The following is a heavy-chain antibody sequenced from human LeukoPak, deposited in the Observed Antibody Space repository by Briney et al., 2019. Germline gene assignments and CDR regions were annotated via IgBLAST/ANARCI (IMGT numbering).Heavy chain of an antibody. CDR3: ARGPVYDSSVLDACDI. CDR1: GFTFSDYY. D-gene: IGHD3-22*01. J-gene: IGHJ3*02. V-gene: IGHV3-11*01. CDR2: ISSSGSTI. Sequence: PGGSLRLSCAASGFTFSDYYMSWIRQAPGKGLEWVSYISSSGSTIYYADSVKGRFTISRDNAKNSLYLQMNSLRAEDTAVYYCARGPVYDSSVLDACDIWGQGTMVSVSS.